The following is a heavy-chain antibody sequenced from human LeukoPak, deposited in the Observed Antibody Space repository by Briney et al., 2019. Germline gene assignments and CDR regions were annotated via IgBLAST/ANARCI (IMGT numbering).Heavy chain of an antibody. Sequence: PGGSLRLSCAASGFTFSDYYMSWIRQAPGKGLEWVSYISSSGSTIYYADSVKGRFTISRDNTRNSLCLQMNSLRAEDTAVYYCARVSGSSLTHYFDSWGRGTLVTVSS. J-gene: IGHJ4*02. D-gene: IGHD1-26*01. CDR2: ISSSGSTI. V-gene: IGHV3-11*04. CDR1: GFTFSDYY. CDR3: ARVSGSSLTHYFDS.